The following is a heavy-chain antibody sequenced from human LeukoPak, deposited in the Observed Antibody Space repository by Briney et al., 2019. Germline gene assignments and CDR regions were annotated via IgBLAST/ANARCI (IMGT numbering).Heavy chain of an antibody. CDR2: IIPIFGTA. J-gene: IGHJ4*02. CDR1: GGTFSSYA. D-gene: IGHD3-22*01. Sequence: ASVKVSCKASGGTFSSYAISWVRQAPGQGLEWMGGIIPIFGTANYAQKFQGRVTITADESTSTAYMELSSLRSEDTAVYYCARGDNYYDSSGEFDNWGQGTLVTVSS. CDR3: ARGDNYYDSSGEFDN. V-gene: IGHV1-69*13.